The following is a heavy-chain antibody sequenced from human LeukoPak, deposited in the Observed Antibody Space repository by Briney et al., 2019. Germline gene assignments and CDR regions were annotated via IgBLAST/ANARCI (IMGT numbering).Heavy chain of an antibody. Sequence: PGGSLRLSFAASGFTFSSYGMPGVRQAPGKGLGGGAVISYDGSNKYYADSVEGRFTISRDNSKNTLYLQMNSLRAEDTAVYYCARCSTWIQLWLGAFDIWGQGTMVTVSS. CDR1: GFTFSSYG. CDR2: ISYDGSNK. D-gene: IGHD5-18*01. J-gene: IGHJ3*02. V-gene: IGHV3-30*03. CDR3: ARCSTWIQLWLGAFDI.